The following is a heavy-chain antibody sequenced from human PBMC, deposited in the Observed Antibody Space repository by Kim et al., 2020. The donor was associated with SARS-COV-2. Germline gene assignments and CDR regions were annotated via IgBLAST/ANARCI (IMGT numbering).Heavy chain of an antibody. Sequence: GGSLRLSCAASGFTFDDYAMHWVRQAPGKGLEWVSGISWNSGSIGYADSVKGRFTISRDNAKNSLYLQMNSLRAEDTALYYCAKDSSSWSSWYYYYGMDVWGQGTTVTVSS. D-gene: IGHD6-13*01. J-gene: IGHJ6*02. CDR1: GFTFDDYA. CDR2: ISWNSGSI. CDR3: AKDSSSWSSWYYYYGMDV. V-gene: IGHV3-9*01.